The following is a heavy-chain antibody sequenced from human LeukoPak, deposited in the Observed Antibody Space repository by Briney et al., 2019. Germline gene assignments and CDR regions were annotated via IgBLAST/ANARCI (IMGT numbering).Heavy chain of an antibody. J-gene: IGHJ4*02. CDR2: ISSNGTTI. CDR3: AGDFLEDTQ. V-gene: IGHV3-48*01. Sequence: GGSLRLPCAASGFTFSSYNMNWVRQAPGKGLEWVSYISSNGTTIYYVDSVKGRFTISRDNAKNSLYLQMNSLRAEDTAVYYCAGDFLEDTQWGQGTLVTVSS. D-gene: IGHD2-15*01. CDR1: GFTFSSYN.